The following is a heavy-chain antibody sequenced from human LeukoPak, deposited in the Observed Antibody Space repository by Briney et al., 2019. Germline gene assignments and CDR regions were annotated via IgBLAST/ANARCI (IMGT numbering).Heavy chain of an antibody. D-gene: IGHD3-3*01. Sequence: ASVKVSCKASGYTFTGYYMHWVRQTPGQGLEWMGWINPNSGGTNYAQKFQGRVTMTRDTSISTAYMELSRLRSDDTALYYCARAEYDFWSGYYPGVDYYYMDVWGKGTTVTVSS. V-gene: IGHV1-2*02. CDR1: GYTFTGYY. J-gene: IGHJ6*03. CDR2: INPNSGGT. CDR3: ARAEYDFWSGYYPGVDYYYMDV.